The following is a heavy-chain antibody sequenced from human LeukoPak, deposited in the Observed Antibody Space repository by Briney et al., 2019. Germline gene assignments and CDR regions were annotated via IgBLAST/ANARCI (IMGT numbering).Heavy chain of an antibody. Sequence: PSETLSLTCTVSGGSISSYYWSWIRQPPGKGLEWVGYIYYSGSTNYNPSLKSRGTISVDTSKNQFSLRLSSVTAADTAVYYCARGTYFCGGDCYSNDAFDIWGQGTMVTVSS. J-gene: IGHJ3*02. CDR1: GGSISSYY. D-gene: IGHD2-21*02. V-gene: IGHV4-59*01. CDR3: ARGTYFCGGDCYSNDAFDI. CDR2: IYYSGST.